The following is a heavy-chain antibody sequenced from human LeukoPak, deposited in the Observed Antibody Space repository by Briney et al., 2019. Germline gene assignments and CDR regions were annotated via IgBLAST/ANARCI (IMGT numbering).Heavy chain of an antibody. D-gene: IGHD4-23*01. CDR2: IRESSGDT. CDR1: GFTVINYA. V-gene: IGHV3-23*01. CDR3: ARHLTYGGWNS. J-gene: IGHJ4*02. Sequence: QPGGSLRLSCAASGFTVINYAMNWVRQAPGKGLEWVSTIRESSGDTYYEDSVKGRFTIYRDISKNTLFLQMNSLRAEDTAVYYCARHLTYGGWNSWGQGTLVTVSS.